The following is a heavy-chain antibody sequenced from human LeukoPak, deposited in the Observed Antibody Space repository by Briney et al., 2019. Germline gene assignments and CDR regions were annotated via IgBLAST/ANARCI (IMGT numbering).Heavy chain of an antibody. CDR2: TSSNGEVK. D-gene: IGHD1-1*01. Sequence: GGSLRLSCVASGFILENHAMSWIRQAPGKGPEWVSGTSSNGEVKYYADSVKGRFTVSRDNSKDTLYLQMDSLGVEDTAMYYCARDFNWNEPYYFDYWGPGTLVTVSS. CDR3: ARDFNWNEPYYFDY. J-gene: IGHJ4*02. CDR1: GFILENHA. V-gene: IGHV3-23*01.